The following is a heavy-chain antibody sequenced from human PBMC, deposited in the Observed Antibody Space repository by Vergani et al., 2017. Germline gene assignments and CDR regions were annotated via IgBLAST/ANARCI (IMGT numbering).Heavy chain of an antibody. V-gene: IGHV1-8*02. D-gene: IGHD2-2*01. CDR2: MNPNSGNT. Sequence: QVQLVQSGAEVKKPGSSVKVSCKASGGTFSSYAISWVRQATGQGLEWMGWMNPNSGNTGYAQKFQGRVTMTRNTSISTAYMELSSLRSEDTAVYYCARAVVVVPAAAYYYYYGMDVWGQGTTVTVSS. J-gene: IGHJ6*02. CDR3: ARAVVVVPAAAYYYYYGMDV. CDR1: GGTFSSYA.